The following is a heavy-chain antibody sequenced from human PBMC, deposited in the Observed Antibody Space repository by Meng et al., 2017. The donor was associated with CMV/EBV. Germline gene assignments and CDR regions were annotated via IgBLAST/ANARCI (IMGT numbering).Heavy chain of an antibody. Sequence: GGSLRLSCAASGFTFSIYGMHWVRQPPGKGMEWVAFIRYDGSSKYYADSVKGRFTISRDNSKNTLYLQMNSLRGEDTAVYYCAKGDGIWGQGTLVTVSS. CDR2: IRYDGSSK. V-gene: IGHV3-30*02. CDR3: AKGDGI. J-gene: IGHJ4*02. CDR1: GFTFSIYG. D-gene: IGHD3-16*01.